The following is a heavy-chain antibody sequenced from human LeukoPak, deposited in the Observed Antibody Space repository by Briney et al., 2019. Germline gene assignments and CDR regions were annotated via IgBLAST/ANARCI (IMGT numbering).Heavy chain of an antibody. J-gene: IGHJ5*02. CDR2: TYYRSTWYK. D-gene: IGHD2-2*01. V-gene: IGHV6-1*01. CDR3: ARRLTQYDCFDP. CDR1: GDSVSSNSVT. Sequence: SQTLSLTCAISGDSVSSNSVTWNWIRQSPSRGLEWLGRTYYRSTWYKDYAVSVRGRITVNPGTSKNQFSLHLNSVTPEDTAVYYCARRLTQYDCFDPWGQGILVTVSS.